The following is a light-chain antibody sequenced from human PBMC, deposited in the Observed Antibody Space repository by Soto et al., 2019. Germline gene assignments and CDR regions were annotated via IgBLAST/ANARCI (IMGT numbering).Light chain of an antibody. J-gene: IGKJ5*01. CDR1: QGISSY. Sequence: DIQLTQSPSFLSASVGDRVTITCRASQGISSYLAWYLQKPGKAPKLLIYVASTLQSGVPSRFSGSGSGTEFTLTISSLQPEDFATYYCQQLNSYPRATFGQGTRLEIK. CDR2: VAS. V-gene: IGKV1-9*01. CDR3: QQLNSYPRAT.